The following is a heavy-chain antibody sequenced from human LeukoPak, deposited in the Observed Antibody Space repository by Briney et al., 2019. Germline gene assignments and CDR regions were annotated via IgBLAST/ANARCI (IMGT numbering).Heavy chain of an antibody. D-gene: IGHD6-19*01. J-gene: IGHJ4*02. CDR1: GYSISSGYY. V-gene: IGHV4-38-2*02. Sequence: PSETLSLTCTVSGYSISSGYYWGWIRQPPGKGLEWIGSIYHSGSTYYNPSLKSRVTISVDTSKNQFSLKLSSVTAADTAVYYCARHAASGAVAGPHHFGYWGQGILVTVSS. CDR2: IYHSGST. CDR3: ARHAASGAVAGPHHFGY.